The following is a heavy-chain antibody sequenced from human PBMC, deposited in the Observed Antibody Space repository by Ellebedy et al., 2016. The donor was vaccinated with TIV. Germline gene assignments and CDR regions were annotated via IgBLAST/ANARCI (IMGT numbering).Heavy chain of an antibody. CDR1: GFTFSNYW. Sequence: GGSLRLXCVVSGFTFSNYWMSWVRQAPGKGLEWLANIKPDGSGKYYSDSVKGRFTISRDNAKNALYLQIDSLRAEDTAVYYCARDSPISSAGQDDYWGQGILVTVSS. V-gene: IGHV3-7*01. CDR2: IKPDGSGK. J-gene: IGHJ4*02. CDR3: ARDSPISSAGQDDY. D-gene: IGHD6-13*01.